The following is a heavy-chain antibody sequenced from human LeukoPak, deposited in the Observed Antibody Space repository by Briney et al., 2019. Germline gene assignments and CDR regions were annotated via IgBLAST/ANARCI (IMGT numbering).Heavy chain of an antibody. D-gene: IGHD4-11*01. J-gene: IGHJ4*02. V-gene: IGHV4-39*07. Sequence: SETLSLTCTVSGGSISSSSYYWGWIRQPPGKGLEWIGSIYYSGSTYYNPSLKSRVTISVDTSKNQFSLKLSSVTAADTAVYYCARDHPELYSNSPFGRVDYWGQGTLVTVSS. CDR1: GGSISSSSYY. CDR2: IYYSGST. CDR3: ARDHPELYSNSPFGRVDY.